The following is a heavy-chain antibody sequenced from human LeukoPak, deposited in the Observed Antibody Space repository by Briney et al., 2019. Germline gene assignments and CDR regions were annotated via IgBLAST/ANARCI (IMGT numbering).Heavy chain of an antibody. CDR3: ARDSSRGYTYAFDY. V-gene: IGHV1-2*02. D-gene: IGHD5-18*01. CDR2: IRPNRGGS. Sequence: ASLKVSCKACGYTFTDYYIHWVRQTPGQGLEWMGWIRPNRGGSNYAQKFQGRVTMTRDTSINTAYMDLSRLRSDDAAVYFCARDSSRGYTYAFDYWGQGTLVSVSS. CDR1: GYTFTDYY. J-gene: IGHJ4*02.